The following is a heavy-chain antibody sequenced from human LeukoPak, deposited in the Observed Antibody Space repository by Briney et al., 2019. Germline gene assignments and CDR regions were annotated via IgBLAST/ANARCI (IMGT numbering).Heavy chain of an antibody. V-gene: IGHV4-59*01. CDR1: GGSMTSYS. D-gene: IGHD3-10*01. Sequence: SSETLSLTCTVSGGSMTSYSWSWIRQPPGKGLEWIGYIYYSGSTNSNSSLKSRVTISVDTSKSQFSLNLTSVTAADTAVYYCAREAGERYHGSGSPVSYWYFDLWGRGTLVTVSS. CDR2: IYYSGST. CDR3: AREAGERYHGSGSPVSYWYFDL. J-gene: IGHJ2*01.